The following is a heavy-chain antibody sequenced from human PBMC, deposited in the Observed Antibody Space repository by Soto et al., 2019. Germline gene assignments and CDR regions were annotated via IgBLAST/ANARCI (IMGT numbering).Heavy chain of an antibody. V-gene: IGHV1-2*02. Sequence: ASAKVPCQASGYTFTGYYMPWVGQAPGKGLEWMGWINPNSGGTNYAQKFQGRVTMTRDTSISTAYMELSRLRSDDTAVYYCARAPIAVAGRRFFDYWGQGTLVTVS. CDR3: ARAPIAVAGRRFFDY. CDR2: INPNSGGT. D-gene: IGHD6-19*01. J-gene: IGHJ4*02. CDR1: GYTFTGYY.